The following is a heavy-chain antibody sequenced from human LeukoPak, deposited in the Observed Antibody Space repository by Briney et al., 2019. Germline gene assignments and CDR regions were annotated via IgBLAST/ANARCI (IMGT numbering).Heavy chain of an antibody. Sequence: SETLSLTCTVSGGSISSGSYYWSWIRQPAGKGLEWIGRIYTSGRTNYNPSLKSRVTISVDKSKNHFSLNLNSVTAADTAVYYCARSPGNYKLDYWGQGTLVTVSS. CDR1: GGSISSGSYY. CDR3: ARSPGNYKLDY. J-gene: IGHJ4*02. V-gene: IGHV4-61*02. CDR2: IYTSGRT. D-gene: IGHD3-10*01.